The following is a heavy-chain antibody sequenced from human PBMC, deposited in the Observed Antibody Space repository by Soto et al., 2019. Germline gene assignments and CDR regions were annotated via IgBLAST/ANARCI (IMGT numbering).Heavy chain of an antibody. J-gene: IGHJ6*02. CDR3: ARRTWGMDG. Sequence: QVQLQESGPGLVKPSGTLSLTCAVSSGSIGTTNWWSWVRQTPGKGLEWIGEIFHSGNTYYNPSLASRDTISVDTSKNQFSLNLRSVTAADTAVYYCARRTWGMDGWGQGTTVTVSS. V-gene: IGHV4-4*02. D-gene: IGHD2-8*01. CDR2: IFHSGNT. CDR1: SGSIGTTNW.